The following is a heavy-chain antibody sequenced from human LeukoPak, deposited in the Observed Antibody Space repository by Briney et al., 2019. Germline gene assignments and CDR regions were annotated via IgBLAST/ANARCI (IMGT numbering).Heavy chain of an antibody. CDR3: AKVTTVTTMASRYFDY. Sequence: PGRSLRLSCAASGFTFSSYGMHWVRQAPGKGLEWVAVISYDGSNKYYADSVKGRFTISRDNSKNTLYLQMNSLRAEDTAVYYCAKVTTVTTMASRYFDYWGQGTLVTVSS. J-gene: IGHJ4*02. D-gene: IGHD4-17*01. CDR1: GFTFSSYG. V-gene: IGHV3-30*18. CDR2: ISYDGSNK.